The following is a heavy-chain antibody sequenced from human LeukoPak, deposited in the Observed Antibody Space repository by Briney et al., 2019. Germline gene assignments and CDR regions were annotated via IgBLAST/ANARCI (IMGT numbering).Heavy chain of an antibody. CDR2: LYYSGSA. J-gene: IGHJ5*02. V-gene: IGHV4-39*07. Sequence: PSETLSPTCTVSGGSISSNNYYWGWIRQPPGKGLEWIGSLYYSGSAYYNPSLKSRVTISVDASKNQFSLKLSSVTAADTAVYYCARDYDFWSGENSWGQGTLVTVSS. CDR1: GGSISSNNYY. CDR3: ARDYDFWSGENS. D-gene: IGHD3-3*01.